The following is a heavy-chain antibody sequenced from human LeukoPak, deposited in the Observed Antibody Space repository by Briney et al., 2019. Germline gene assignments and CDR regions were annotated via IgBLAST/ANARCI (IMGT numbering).Heavy chain of an antibody. Sequence: GGSLRLSCAASGFTFSSYWMSWVRQAPGKGLEWVANIKQDGSEKYYVDSVKGRFTTSRDDSKNTLYLQMNSLRAEDTAVYYCARKNVAASDYWGQGTLVTVSS. CDR1: GFTFSSYW. CDR3: ARKNVAASDY. V-gene: IGHV3-7*01. J-gene: IGHJ4*02. CDR2: IKQDGSEK. D-gene: IGHD6-13*01.